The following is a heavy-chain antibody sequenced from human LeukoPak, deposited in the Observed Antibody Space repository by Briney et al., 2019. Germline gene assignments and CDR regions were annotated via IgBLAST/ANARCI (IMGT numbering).Heavy chain of an antibody. Sequence: SETLSLTCTVSGGSVSSGTYYWSWIRQPPGKGLEWIGYIYYSGSTNYNPSLKSRVTISVDKSKNQFSLKLSSVTAADTAVYYCARAASPLRYFDWLFYDYWGQGTLVTVSS. J-gene: IGHJ4*02. CDR3: ARAASPLRYFDWLFYDY. CDR1: GGSVSSGTYY. CDR2: IYYSGST. V-gene: IGHV4-61*01. D-gene: IGHD3-9*01.